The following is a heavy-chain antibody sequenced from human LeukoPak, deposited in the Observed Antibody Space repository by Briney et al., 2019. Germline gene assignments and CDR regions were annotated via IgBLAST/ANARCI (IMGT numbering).Heavy chain of an antibody. D-gene: IGHD4-17*01. Sequence: PGGSLRLSCVASGLPIADFAMHWVRQAPGKGPEWVSHIHWDGGYPYYTDSVKGRFTISRDNSKNFLYLQMNSLRTEDTALYYCAKDRGDYKGFDYWGQGTLVTVSS. CDR1: GLPIADFA. CDR3: AKDRGDYKGFDY. J-gene: IGHJ4*02. CDR2: IHWDGGYP. V-gene: IGHV3-43*02.